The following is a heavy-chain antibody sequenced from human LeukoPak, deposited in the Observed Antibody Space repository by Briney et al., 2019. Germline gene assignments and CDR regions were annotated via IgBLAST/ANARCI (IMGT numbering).Heavy chain of an antibody. D-gene: IGHD6-13*01. V-gene: IGHV3-21*01. CDR2: ISSSSSYI. J-gene: IGHJ5*02. Sequence: GGSLRLSCAASGFTFSSYSMNWVRQAPGKGLEWVSSISSSSSYIYYADSVKGRFTISRDNAKNSLYLQMNSLRAEDTAVYYCARDSTAAAGDNWFDPWGQGTLVTVSS. CDR3: ARDSTAAAGDNWFDP. CDR1: GFTFSSYS.